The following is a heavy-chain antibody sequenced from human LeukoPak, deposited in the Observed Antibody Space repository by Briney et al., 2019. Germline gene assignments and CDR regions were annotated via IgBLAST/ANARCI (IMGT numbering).Heavy chain of an antibody. D-gene: IGHD3-16*02. V-gene: IGHV3-23*01. J-gene: IGHJ3*01. CDR1: GFTFSGSA. CDR3: ARDMQLST. CDR2: ISHNGAKS. Sequence: GVTVRLSCAASGFTFSGSAMSWVRQAPGEGLEWVSLISHNGAKSYYTDSVRGRFTISRNNSKDTLFLQMNSLRAEDTAIYYCARDMQLSTWGLGTMVT.